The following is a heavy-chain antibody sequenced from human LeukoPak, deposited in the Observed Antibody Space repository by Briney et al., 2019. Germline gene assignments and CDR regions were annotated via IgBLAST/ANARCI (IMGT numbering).Heavy chain of an antibody. CDR3: ARVGRKRITIFGVVRAPFDY. V-gene: IGHV4-34*01. CDR2: INHSGST. CDR1: GGSFSGCY. Sequence: PSETLSLTCAVYGGSFSGCYWSWLRQPPGKGLEWIGEINHSGSTNYNPSLKSRVTISVDTSKNQFSLKLSSVTAADTAVYYCARVGRKRITIFGVVRAPFDYWGQGTLVTVSS. D-gene: IGHD3-3*01. J-gene: IGHJ4*02.